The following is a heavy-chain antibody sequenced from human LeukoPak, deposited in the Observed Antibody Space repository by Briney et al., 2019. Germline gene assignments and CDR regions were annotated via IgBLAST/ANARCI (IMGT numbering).Heavy chain of an antibody. CDR1: GGSISSGGYY. D-gene: IGHD1-1*01. J-gene: IGHJ4*02. Sequence: PSETLSLTCTVSGGSISSGGYYWSWIRQPPGKGLEWIGYIYHSGSTYYNPSLKSRVTISVDRSKNQFSLKLSSVTAADTAVYYCAISTTGTTTGLFDYWGQGTLVTVSS. CDR2: IYHSGST. V-gene: IGHV4-30-2*01. CDR3: AISTTGTTTGLFDY.